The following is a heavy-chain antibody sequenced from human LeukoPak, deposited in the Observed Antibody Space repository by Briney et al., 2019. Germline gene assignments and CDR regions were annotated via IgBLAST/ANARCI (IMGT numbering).Heavy chain of an antibody. CDR1: GFTSSSYS. Sequence: GGSLRLSCAASGFTSSSYSMNWVRQAPGKGLEWVSGISASGGATYYADSVKGRFTISRDNSKNTLYLQMNSLRAEDTAVYYCANRGEGATNFDYWGQGTLVTVSS. J-gene: IGHJ4*02. V-gene: IGHV3-23*01. D-gene: IGHD1-26*01. CDR2: ISASGGAT. CDR3: ANRGEGATNFDY.